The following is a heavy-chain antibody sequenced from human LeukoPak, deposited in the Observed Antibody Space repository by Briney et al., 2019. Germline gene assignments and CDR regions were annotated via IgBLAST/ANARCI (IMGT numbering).Heavy chain of an antibody. CDR2: ISSSSSTM. CDR1: GFTFSSYS. J-gene: IGHJ6*03. CDR3: ARLPYYYYMDV. Sequence: GGSLRLSCAASGFTFSSYSMNWVRQAPGKGLEWVSYISSSSSTMYYADSVKGRFTISRDNAKNSLYLQMNSLRAEDTAVYYCARLPYYYYMDVWGKGTTVTVSS. V-gene: IGHV3-48*01.